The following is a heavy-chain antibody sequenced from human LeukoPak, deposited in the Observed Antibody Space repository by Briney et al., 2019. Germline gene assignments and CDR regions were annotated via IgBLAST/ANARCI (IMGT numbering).Heavy chain of an antibody. CDR1: GGTFSSYA. CDR3: ASSLWGSGSYYSY. Sequence: ASVKVSCKASGGTFSSYAISWVRQAPGQGLEWMGRIIPILGIANYAQKFQGRVTITADKSTSTAYMELSSLRSEDTAVYYCASSLWGSGSYYSYWGQGTLVTVSS. J-gene: IGHJ4*02. V-gene: IGHV1-69*04. D-gene: IGHD3-10*01. CDR2: IIPILGIA.